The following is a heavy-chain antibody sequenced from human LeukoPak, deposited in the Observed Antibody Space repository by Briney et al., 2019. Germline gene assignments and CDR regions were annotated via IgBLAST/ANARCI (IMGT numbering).Heavy chain of an antibody. J-gene: IGHJ3*02. D-gene: IGHD1-26*01. CDR1: GGSISSYY. Sequence: KSSETLSLTCTVSGGSISSYYWSCIRQPAGKGLEWIGRIYTSGSTNYNPSLKSRVTISVDKSKNQFSLKLSSVTAADTAVYYCARDLGACAFDIWGQGTMVTVSS. CDR2: IYTSGST. V-gene: IGHV4-4*07. CDR3: ARDLGACAFDI.